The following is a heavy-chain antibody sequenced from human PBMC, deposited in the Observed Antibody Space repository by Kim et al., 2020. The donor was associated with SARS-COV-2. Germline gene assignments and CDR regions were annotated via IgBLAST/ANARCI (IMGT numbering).Heavy chain of an antibody. CDR2: ISGSGDHT. Sequence: GGSLRLSCAASGFTFSTYAMTWVRQAPGKGLECVSGISGSGDHTYHADSVKDRFTISRDNSKNTLYLQMNSLRAEDTALYFCAKDTNRRRWNEYLQHCGQGTLVTVST. CDR3: AKDTNRRRWNEYLQH. D-gene: IGHD1-1*01. J-gene: IGHJ1*01. CDR1: GFTFSTYA. V-gene: IGHV3-23*01.